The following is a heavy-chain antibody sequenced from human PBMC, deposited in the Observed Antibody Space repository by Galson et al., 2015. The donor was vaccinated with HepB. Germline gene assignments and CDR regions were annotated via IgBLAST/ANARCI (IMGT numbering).Heavy chain of an antibody. V-gene: IGHV1-69*04. Sequence: SVKVSCKASGGTFSSYTISWVRQAPGQGLEWMGRIIPILGIANYAQKFQGRVTITADKSTSTAYMELSSLRSEDTAVYYCAREATVGLPAEPDYWGQGTLVTVSS. CDR3: AREATVGLPAEPDY. D-gene: IGHD4-23*01. J-gene: IGHJ4*02. CDR1: GGTFSSYT. CDR2: IIPILGIA.